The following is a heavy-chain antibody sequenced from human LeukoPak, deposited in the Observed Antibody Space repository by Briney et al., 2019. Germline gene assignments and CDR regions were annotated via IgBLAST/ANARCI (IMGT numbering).Heavy chain of an antibody. V-gene: IGHV3-21*01. J-gene: IGHJ4*02. CDR2: ISSASNYI. Sequence: GGSLTLSCAASGFTFSDYSMNWARQAPGKGLEWVSCISSASNYIYYADSVKGRFTISRDNAKNSLYLAINSLRAEDTAVYYCARGPYRDSWSEFDYWGQGTLVTVSS. CDR3: ARGPYRDSWSEFDY. D-gene: IGHD6-13*01. CDR1: GFTFSDYS.